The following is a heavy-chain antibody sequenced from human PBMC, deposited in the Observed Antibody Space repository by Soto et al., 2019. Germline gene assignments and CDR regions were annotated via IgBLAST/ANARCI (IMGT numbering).Heavy chain of an antibody. V-gene: IGHV4-59*01. CDR1: GGSLDDFY. CDR2: ISDSGST. J-gene: IGHJ4*02. CDR3: ARDGYNSYYFDF. D-gene: IGHD5-12*01. Sequence: SETLSLTCTVSGGSLDDFYWSWIRQPPGKAPEWIAYISDSGSTNYNPSLRSRVTISVDASNNQFSLKLTSVTAADTAVYYCARDGYNSYYFDFWGQGTLVTVSS.